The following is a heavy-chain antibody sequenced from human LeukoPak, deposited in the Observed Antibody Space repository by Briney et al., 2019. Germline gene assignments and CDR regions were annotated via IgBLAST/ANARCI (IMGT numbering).Heavy chain of an antibody. CDR1: GGPISSYY. Sequence: SETLSLTCTVSGGPISSYYWSWIRQPPGKGLEWVGSIFQSGATTYNPSLKSRCTILSDVSKKQFSLNLTSGTAADAAVYYCARDSWGRFDYWGQGTLVAVSS. CDR3: ARDSWGRFDY. J-gene: IGHJ4*02. D-gene: IGHD7-27*01. CDR2: IFQSGAT. V-gene: IGHV4-59*01.